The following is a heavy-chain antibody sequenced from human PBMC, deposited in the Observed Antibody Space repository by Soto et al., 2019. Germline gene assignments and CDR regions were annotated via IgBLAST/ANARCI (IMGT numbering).Heavy chain of an antibody. CDR2: INPSGGST. J-gene: IGHJ4*02. V-gene: IGHV1-46*01. Sequence: ASVKVSCKASGYTFTSDYMHWVRQAPGQGLEWMGIINPSGGSTSYAQKFQGRVTMTRDTSTSTVYMELSSLRSEDTAVYYCGRDTYRSGWAYWGQGTLDTVSS. CDR3: GRDTYRSGWAY. D-gene: IGHD6-19*01. CDR1: GYTFTSDY.